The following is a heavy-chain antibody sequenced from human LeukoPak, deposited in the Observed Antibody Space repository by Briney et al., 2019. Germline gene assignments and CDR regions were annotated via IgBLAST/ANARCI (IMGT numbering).Heavy chain of an antibody. CDR1: GGSFSGYY. CDR3: ARDCEAAAGTIYYYYGMDV. V-gene: IGHV4-34*01. CDR2: INHSGST. J-gene: IGHJ6*02. Sequence: SETLSLTCAVYGGSFSGYYWSWIRQPPGKGLEWIREINHSGSTNYNPSLKSRVTISVDTSKNQFSLKLSSVTAANTAVYYCARDCEAAAGTIYYYYGMDVWGQGTTVTVSS. D-gene: IGHD6-13*01.